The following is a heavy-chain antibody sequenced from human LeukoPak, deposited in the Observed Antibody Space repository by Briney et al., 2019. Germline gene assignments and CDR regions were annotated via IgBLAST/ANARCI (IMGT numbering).Heavy chain of an antibody. CDR1: GGSLSTYY. J-gene: IGHJ5*02. V-gene: IGHV4-59*01. D-gene: IGHD3-10*01. CDR3: ARGPGMVRGVIISDKPLDP. CDR2: VYYSGNT. Sequence: PSEALSLTCTVSGGSLSTYYWSWIRPPPGERREWIGFVYYSGNTKYNPSLKSRVTISVDTSKNQFSLKLSSVTAADTAVYYCARGPGMVRGVIISDKPLDPWGQGTLVTVSS.